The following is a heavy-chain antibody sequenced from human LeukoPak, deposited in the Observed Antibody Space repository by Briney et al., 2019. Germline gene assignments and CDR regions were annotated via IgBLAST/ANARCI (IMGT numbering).Heavy chain of an antibody. CDR3: ARDWEGATWGFDP. Sequence: GGSLRLSCAASGFTFSSYEMNWVRQAPGKGLEWVSYISSSGSTIYYADSVKGRFTISRDNAKNSLYLQMNSLRAEDTAVYYCARDWEGATWGFDPWGQGTLVTVSS. J-gene: IGHJ5*02. CDR2: ISSSGSTI. D-gene: IGHD1-26*01. CDR1: GFTFSSYE. V-gene: IGHV3-48*03.